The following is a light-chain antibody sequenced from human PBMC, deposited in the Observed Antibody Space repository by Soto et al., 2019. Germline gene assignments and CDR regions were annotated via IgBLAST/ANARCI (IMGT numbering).Light chain of an antibody. Sequence: DIQMTQSPSTLSASVGDRVTITCRASQSISNWLAWYQQKPGKAPKLLIYKASNLESGVPSRFSGSGSGTEFTLTISSLQPDDFATYYCQQYISYPLTFGGGTKVDI. CDR3: QQYISYPLT. CDR2: KAS. J-gene: IGKJ4*01. V-gene: IGKV1-5*03. CDR1: QSISNW.